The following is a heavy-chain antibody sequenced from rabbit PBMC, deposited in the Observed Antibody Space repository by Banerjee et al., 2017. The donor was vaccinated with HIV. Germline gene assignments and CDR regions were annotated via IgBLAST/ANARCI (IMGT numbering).Heavy chain of an antibody. CDR1: GFSFSSSYW. J-gene: IGHJ4*01. D-gene: IGHD6-1*01. V-gene: IGHV1S45*01. CDR3: ARGGYGWLLYFSL. Sequence: QEQLEESGGDLVKPEGSLTLTCTASGFSFSSSYWICWVRQAPGKGLEWIACIDVGSSGSTYYASWAKGRFTISKASSTTVTLQMTSLTAADTATYFCARGGYGWLLYFSLWGPGTLVTVS. CDR2: IDVGSSGST.